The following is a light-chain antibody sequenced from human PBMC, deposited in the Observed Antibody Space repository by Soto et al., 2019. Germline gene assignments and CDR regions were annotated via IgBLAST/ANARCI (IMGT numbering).Light chain of an antibody. J-gene: IGKJ2*01. V-gene: IGKV1-5*01. CDR1: QSISSW. CDR2: DAS. Sequence: DIQITQSPSTLSASVGDRVTITCRASQSISSWLAWYQQKPGKAPKLLIYDASSLESGVPSRFSGSGSGTEFTLTISSLQPVDFATYYCQQYNSYSRTFGQGTKLEIK. CDR3: QQYNSYSRT.